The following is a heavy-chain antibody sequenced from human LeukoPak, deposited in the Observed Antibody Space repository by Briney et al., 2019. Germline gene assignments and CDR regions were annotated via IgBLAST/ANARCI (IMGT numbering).Heavy chain of an antibody. J-gene: IGHJ3*02. D-gene: IGHD6-13*01. CDR1: GFTFSSYE. Sequence: GGSLRLSCAASGFTFSSYEMNWVRQAPGKGLEWVSYISSSGSTIYYADSVKGRFTISRDNAKNSLYLQMNSLRAEDTAVYYCARDGGSSSWYLADAFDIWGQGTMVTVSS. V-gene: IGHV3-48*03. CDR3: ARDGGSSSWYLADAFDI. CDR2: ISSSGSTI.